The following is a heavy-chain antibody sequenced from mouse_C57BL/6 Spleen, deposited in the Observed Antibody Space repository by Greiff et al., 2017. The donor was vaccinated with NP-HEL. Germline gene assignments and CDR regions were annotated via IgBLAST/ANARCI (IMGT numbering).Heavy chain of an antibody. CDR2: IYPGDGDT. CDR3: ARGSTVVVFDY. V-gene: IGHV1-82*01. Sequence: QVQLQQSGPELVKPGASVKISCKASGYAFSSPWMNWVKQRPGKGPEWVGRIYPGDGDTNYNGKFKGKATLTADKSSSTAYMQLSSLTSEDSAVYFCARGSTVVVFDYWGQGTTLTVSS. D-gene: IGHD1-1*01. CDR1: GYAFSSPW. J-gene: IGHJ2*01.